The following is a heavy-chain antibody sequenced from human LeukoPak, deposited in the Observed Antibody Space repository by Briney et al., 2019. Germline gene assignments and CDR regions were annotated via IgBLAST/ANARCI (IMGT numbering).Heavy chain of an antibody. CDR2: ISAYNGNT. J-gene: IGHJ4*02. CDR1: GYTFTGYY. CDR3: ARDSLHGYNYV. D-gene: IGHD5-24*01. Sequence: ASVKVSCKASGYTFTGYYMNWVRQAPGQGLEWMGWISAYNGNTNYAQKLQGRVTMTTDTSTGTAYMELRSLRSDDTAVYYCARDSLHGYNYVWGQGTLVTVSS. V-gene: IGHV1-18*04.